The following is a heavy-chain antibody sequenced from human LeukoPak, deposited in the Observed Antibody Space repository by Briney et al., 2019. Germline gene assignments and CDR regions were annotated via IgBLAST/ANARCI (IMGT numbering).Heavy chain of an antibody. V-gene: IGHV3-30*02. CDR2: IRYDGSNK. CDR3: ARGADGVSSNSRGWFDP. Sequence: GGSLRLSCAASRFTFSSYGMHWVRQAPGKGLEWVAFIRYDGSNKYYADSVKGRFTISRDNSKNTLYLQMNSLRPEDTAVYSCARGADGVSSNSRGWFDPWGQGTLVTVSS. CDR1: RFTFSSYG. J-gene: IGHJ5*02. D-gene: IGHD2-15*01.